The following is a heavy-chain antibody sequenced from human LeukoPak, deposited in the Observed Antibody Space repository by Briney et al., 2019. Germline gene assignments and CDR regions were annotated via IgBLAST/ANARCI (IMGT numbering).Heavy chain of an antibody. Sequence: QPGGSLRLSCAASGFTVSSNYMSWVRQAPGKGLEWVSILHSSGTTYYADSVKGRFTISRDNSKNTLYLQTNSLRAEDTAVYYCASYCSGGSCYYAFDIWGQGTMVTVSS. V-gene: IGHV3-53*01. J-gene: IGHJ3*02. CDR1: GFTVSSNY. D-gene: IGHD2-15*01. CDR2: LHSSGTT. CDR3: ASYCSGGSCYYAFDI.